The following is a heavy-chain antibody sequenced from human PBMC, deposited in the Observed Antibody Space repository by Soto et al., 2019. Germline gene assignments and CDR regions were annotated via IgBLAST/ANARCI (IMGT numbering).Heavy chain of an antibody. D-gene: IGHD3-16*02. CDR1: GVTVSSDAYY. V-gene: IGHV4-31*03. CDR2: IYHTGST. J-gene: IGHJ4*02. CDR3: ARYRFSGTRWSKFDY. Sequence: LSLTCTVSGVTVSSDAYYWSWIRQHPGRGLEWIGNIYHTGSTYYSPSLKSRVVIPLDTSKNQFSLRLTSVTAADTAVYFCARYRFSGTRWSKFDYWGQGNLVTVSS.